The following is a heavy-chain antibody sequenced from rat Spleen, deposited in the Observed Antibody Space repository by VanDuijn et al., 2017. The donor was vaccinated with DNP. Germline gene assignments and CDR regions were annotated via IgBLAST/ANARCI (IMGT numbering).Heavy chain of an antibody. CDR2: ITNSGGST. CDR3: TTIITR. D-gene: IGHD1-6*01. V-gene: IGHV5-27*01. J-gene: IGHJ2*01. CDR1: GFTFSNYG. Sequence: EVQLVESGGGLVQPGRSLKLSCAASGFTFSNYGMAWVRQAPTKGLEWVASITNSGGSTYYRDSVKGRFTISRDNAKSTLYLQMDSLRSEDTATYYCTTIITRWGQGVMVTVSS.